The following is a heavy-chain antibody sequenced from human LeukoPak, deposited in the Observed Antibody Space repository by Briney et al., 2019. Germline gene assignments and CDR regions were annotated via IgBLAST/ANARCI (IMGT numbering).Heavy chain of an antibody. CDR1: GFTFSTYG. CDR3: AKGYDTRH. V-gene: IGHV3-30*02. CDR2: IRLDGVTT. J-gene: IGHJ1*01. D-gene: IGHD3-9*01. Sequence: GGSLRLSCAASGFTFSTYGTHWVRQAPGKGLEWVAFIRLDGVTTYHADSVKGRFTISRDNSKNTLYLQMNSLRTEDTAMYYCAKGYDTRHWGQGTLVTVSS.